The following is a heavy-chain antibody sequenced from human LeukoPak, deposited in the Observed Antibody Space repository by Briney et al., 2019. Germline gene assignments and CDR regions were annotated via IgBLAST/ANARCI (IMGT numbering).Heavy chain of an antibody. CDR3: AKVPAAIDYYYYGMDV. J-gene: IGHJ6*02. D-gene: IGHD2-2*01. V-gene: IGHV3-30*02. CDR2: IRYDGSNK. Sequence: GGSLRLSCAASGFTFSSYGMHWVRQAPGKGLERVAFIRYDGSNKYYADSVKGRFTISRDNSKNTLYLQMNSLRAEDTAVYYCAKVPAAIDYYYYGMDVWGQGTTVTVSS. CDR1: GFTFSSYG.